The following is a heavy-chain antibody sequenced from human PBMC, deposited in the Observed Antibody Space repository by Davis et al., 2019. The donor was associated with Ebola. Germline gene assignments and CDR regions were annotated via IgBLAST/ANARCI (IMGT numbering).Heavy chain of an antibody. J-gene: IGHJ5*02. Sequence: PGGSLRLSCAASGFSFSSHWMSWVRQAPGKGLEWVANIRQDGSEKHYVDSVKGRFTISRDNAKNSLYLQMNSLRAEDTAVYYCAREAVWRFNPWGKGTLVTVPS. CDR2: IRQDGSEK. D-gene: IGHD3-16*01. CDR3: AREAVWRFNP. CDR1: GFSFSSHW. V-gene: IGHV3-7*03.